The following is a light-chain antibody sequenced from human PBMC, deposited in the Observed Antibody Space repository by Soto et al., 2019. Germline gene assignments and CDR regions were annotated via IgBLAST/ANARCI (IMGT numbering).Light chain of an antibody. Sequence: EIVMTQSPGTLSVSPGERATLSCRASQNIISNLAWYQQKPGQAPRLLIFFASTRVTGIPARFSGSGSGTEFTLIISSLQSEDFGVYYCQQYYSWPRGTFGQGTKVEVK. CDR3: QQYYSWPRGT. J-gene: IGKJ1*01. V-gene: IGKV3-15*01. CDR1: QNIISN. CDR2: FAS.